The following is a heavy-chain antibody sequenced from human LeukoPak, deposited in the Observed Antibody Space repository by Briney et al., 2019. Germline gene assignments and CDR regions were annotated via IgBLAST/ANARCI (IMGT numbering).Heavy chain of an antibody. J-gene: IGHJ5*02. V-gene: IGHV4-59*01. Sequence: SETRSLTCTVSGGSMSDYHWSWIRQPPGKGLEYIGYIYNRGSTHYNPSLKSRVTISADTSKKQFSLKLTSVTAADTAVYYCARGAGGYRFDPWGQGTLVIVSS. D-gene: IGHD1-1*01. CDR2: IYNRGST. CDR1: GGSMSDYH. CDR3: ARGAGGYRFDP.